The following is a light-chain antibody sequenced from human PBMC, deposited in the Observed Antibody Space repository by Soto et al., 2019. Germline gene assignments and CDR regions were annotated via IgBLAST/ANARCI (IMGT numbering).Light chain of an antibody. CDR2: GAS. J-gene: IGKJ2*01. CDR3: QQYGGSPYT. Sequence: EIVLTQSPGTLSLSPGERATLSFRASQSVRSNYLAWYQQKPGQAPRLLIYGASSRATGIPDRFSGTGSGTDFTLTISRLEPEDFAVYYCQQYGGSPYTFGQGTKLEI. CDR1: QSVRSNY. V-gene: IGKV3-20*01.